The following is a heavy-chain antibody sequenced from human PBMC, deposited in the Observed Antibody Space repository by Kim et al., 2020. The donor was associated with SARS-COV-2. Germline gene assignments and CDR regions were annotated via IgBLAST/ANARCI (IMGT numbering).Heavy chain of an antibody. Sequence: YSPGSVKGRFTISRENAKNSLYLQMSSLRAGDTAVYYCARDRNGGGWFDPWGQGTLVTVSS. D-gene: IGHD2-15*01. J-gene: IGHJ5*02. CDR3: ARDRNGGGWFDP. V-gene: IGHV3-13*01.